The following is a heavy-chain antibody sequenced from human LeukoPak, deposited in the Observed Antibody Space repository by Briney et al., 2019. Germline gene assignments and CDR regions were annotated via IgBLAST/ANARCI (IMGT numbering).Heavy chain of an antibody. D-gene: IGHD4-17*01. J-gene: IGHJ4*02. CDR2: ISGYNGNT. V-gene: IGHV1-18*01. CDR3: ARDWWYGDYSIGNN. CDR1: GYTLTTYG. Sequence: ASVKVSCKASGYTLTTYGISWVRQAPEQGLEWMGWISGYNGNTKYAQNFQGRVTVSTDTSTTTAYMELRSLRSDDTAVYYCARDWWYGDYSIGNNWGQGTLVTVSS.